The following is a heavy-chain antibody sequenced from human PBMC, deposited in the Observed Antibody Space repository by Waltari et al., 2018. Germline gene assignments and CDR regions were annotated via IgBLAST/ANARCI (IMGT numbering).Heavy chain of an antibody. CDR3: AKASMGLGELSYYYYYYMDV. Sequence: EVQLLESGGGLVQPGGSLRLSCAASGFTFRSYAMRWVRQAPGKGLEWVSVIYSGGSTYYADSVKGRFTISRDNSKNTLYLQMNSLRAEDTAVYYCAKASMGLGELSYYYYYYMDVWGKGTTVTVSS. D-gene: IGHD3-16*02. V-gene: IGHV3-23*03. CDR1: GFTFRSYA. CDR2: IYSGGST. J-gene: IGHJ6*03.